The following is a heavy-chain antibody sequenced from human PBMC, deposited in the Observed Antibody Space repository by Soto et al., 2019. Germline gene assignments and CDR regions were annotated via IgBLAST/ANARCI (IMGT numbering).Heavy chain of an antibody. CDR2: IVVGSGNT. CDR3: AAGPIIVGATKYYGMDV. CDR1: GFAFTSSA. Sequence: SVKVSCKASGFAFTSSAVQWVRQARGQRLEWIGWIVVGSGNTNYAQKFQERVTITRDMSTSTAYMELSSLRSEDTAVYYCAAGPIIVGATKYYGMDVWGQGTTVTVSS. V-gene: IGHV1-58*01. J-gene: IGHJ6*02. D-gene: IGHD1-26*01.